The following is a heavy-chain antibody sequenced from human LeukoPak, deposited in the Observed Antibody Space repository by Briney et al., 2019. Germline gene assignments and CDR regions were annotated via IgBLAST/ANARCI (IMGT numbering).Heavy chain of an antibody. V-gene: IGHV3-23*01. J-gene: IGHJ4*02. CDR2: ISGSGGST. D-gene: IGHD6-6*01. CDR1: GFTFSSYA. Sequence: GGSLRLSCVASGFTFSSYAMSWVRQAPGKGLEWVSAISGSGGSTYYTDSVKGRFTISRDNSKNTLYLQMNSLRAEDTAVYYCAKGKFSSSSNYFDYWGQGTLVTVSS. CDR3: AKGKFSSSSNYFDY.